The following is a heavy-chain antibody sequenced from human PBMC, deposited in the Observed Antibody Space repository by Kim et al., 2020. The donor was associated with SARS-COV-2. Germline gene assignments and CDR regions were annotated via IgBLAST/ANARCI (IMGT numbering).Heavy chain of an antibody. CDR1: GFTFGRYA. J-gene: IGHJ4*02. CDR3: EASDY. CDR2: ISDGGVRT. V-gene: IGHV3-23*01. Sequence: GGSLRLSCEASGFTFGRYAMSWARQAPGKGLEWVSTISDGGVRTHYADSVKGRFTISRDNSKSTLFLHMNSLRAEDTAVYYCEASDYWGQGSLVTVS.